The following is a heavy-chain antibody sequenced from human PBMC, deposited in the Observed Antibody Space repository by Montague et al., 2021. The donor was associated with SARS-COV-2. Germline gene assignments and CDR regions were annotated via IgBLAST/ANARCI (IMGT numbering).Heavy chain of an antibody. V-gene: IGHV4-59*01. CDR2: ISYSGFS. CDR1: GGSISSYY. D-gene: IGHD6-13*01. J-gene: IGHJ5*02. CDR3: ARIKAGRPFGWFDP. Sequence: SETLSLTCTVSGGSISSYYWTWIRQPPGKGLEWIGYISYSGFSNQNPPLRGRVTISLDTSKYQFSLKLTSVTAADTAVYYCARIKAGRPFGWFDPWGQGTLVTVSS.